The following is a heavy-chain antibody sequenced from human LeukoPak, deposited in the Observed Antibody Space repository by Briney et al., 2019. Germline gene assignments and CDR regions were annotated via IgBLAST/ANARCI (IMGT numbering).Heavy chain of an antibody. D-gene: IGHD6-13*01. Sequence: SETLSLTCAVYGGSFSDYYCSWIRQPPGKGLEWTGEVNRSGSTNYNPSLKSRVTISVDTSKNQLSLKLTSVTAADTAVYYCAMHTVIASSWSLDYWGQGTLVTVSS. CDR2: VNRSGST. V-gene: IGHV4-34*01. CDR3: AMHTVIASSWSLDY. J-gene: IGHJ4*02. CDR1: GGSFSDYY.